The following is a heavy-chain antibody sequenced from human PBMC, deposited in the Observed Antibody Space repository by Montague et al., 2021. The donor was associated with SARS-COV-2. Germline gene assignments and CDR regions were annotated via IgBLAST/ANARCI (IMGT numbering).Heavy chain of an antibody. CDR1: GGSISSYY. Sequence: SETLSLTCTVSGGSISSYYWSWIRQPPGKGLEWIGYIYYSGSTYYNPSLKSRVTISVDTSKNQFSLKLSSVTAADTAVYYCARGVSYYDFWSGYDYGMDVWGQGTTVTVSS. CDR2: IYYSGST. CDR3: ARGVSYYDFWSGYDYGMDV. J-gene: IGHJ6*02. D-gene: IGHD3-3*01. V-gene: IGHV4-59*01.